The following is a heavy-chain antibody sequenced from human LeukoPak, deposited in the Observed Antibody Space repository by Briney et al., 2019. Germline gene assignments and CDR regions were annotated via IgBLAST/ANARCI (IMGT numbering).Heavy chain of an antibody. CDR1: GFTFSSYG. CDR2: IWYDGSNK. D-gene: IGHD2-2*01. Sequence: GRSLRLSCAASGFTFSSYGMHWVRQAPGKGLEWVAVIWYDGSNKYYADSVKGRFTISRENSKNTLYLQMNSLRAEDTAVYYCARVDGYCSSTSCPNPRYYYGMDVWGKGTTVTVSS. V-gene: IGHV3-33*01. J-gene: IGHJ6*04. CDR3: ARVDGYCSSTSCPNPRYYYGMDV.